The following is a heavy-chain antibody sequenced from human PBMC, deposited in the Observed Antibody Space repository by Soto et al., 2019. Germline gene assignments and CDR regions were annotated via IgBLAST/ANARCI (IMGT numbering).Heavy chain of an antibody. J-gene: IGHJ4*02. Sequence: PGVSLRHPFAFSGSTVSGNYMSWFRQSAGKGLEWVGFIRSKAYGGTTEYAASVKGRFTISRDDSKSIAYLQMNSLKTEDTAVYYCTRDQGWLQSEPFDYWGQGNLVTGCS. V-gene: IGHV3-49*03. CDR3: TRDQGWLQSEPFDY. CDR2: IRSKAYGGTT. CDR1: GSTVSGNY. D-gene: IGHD5-12*01.